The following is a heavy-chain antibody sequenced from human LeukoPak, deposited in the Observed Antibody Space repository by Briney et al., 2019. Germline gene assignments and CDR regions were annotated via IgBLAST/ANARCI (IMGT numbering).Heavy chain of an antibody. Sequence: GESLKISCKGSGYSFTSYWIGWVRQMPGKGLEWMGIIYPGDSDTRYSPSFQGQVTISADKSISPAYLQWSSLKASDTAMYYCARLNPRPHNYYGSGSYYKWSSLYYWGQGTLVTVSS. D-gene: IGHD3-10*01. CDR3: ARLNPRPHNYYGSGSYYKWSSLYY. CDR1: GYSFTSYW. CDR2: IYPGDSDT. J-gene: IGHJ4*02. V-gene: IGHV5-51*01.